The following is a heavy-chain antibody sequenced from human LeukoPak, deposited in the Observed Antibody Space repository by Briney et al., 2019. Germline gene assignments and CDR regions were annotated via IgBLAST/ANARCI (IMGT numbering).Heavy chain of an antibody. D-gene: IGHD3-9*01. CDR3: ARALTGFIPGN. CDR2: ISSSGTTI. Sequence: PGGSLRLSCAASGFTFTDFYMSWIRQAPGKGLEWVSYISSSGTTIYYADSVMGRLTISRDNAKNSLYLQMNSLRAEDTAVYYCARALTGFIPGNWGQGTLVTVSS. V-gene: IGHV3-11*01. CDR1: GFTFTDFY. J-gene: IGHJ4*02.